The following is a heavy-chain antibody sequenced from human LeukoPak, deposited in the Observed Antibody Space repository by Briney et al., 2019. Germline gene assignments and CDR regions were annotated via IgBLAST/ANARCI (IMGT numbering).Heavy chain of an antibody. CDR1: GFTFDDYA. D-gene: IGHD3-9*01. CDR3: AKGSYDILTGYFDY. J-gene: IGHJ4*02. Sequence: GGSLRLSCVASGFTFDDYAMHWVRQVPGKGLEWVSGISWNSGNIAYADSVKGRFTISRDNAKNSLYLQMNSLRAEDMALYYCAKGSYDILTGYFDYWGQGTLVTVSS. CDR2: ISWNSGNI. V-gene: IGHV3-9*03.